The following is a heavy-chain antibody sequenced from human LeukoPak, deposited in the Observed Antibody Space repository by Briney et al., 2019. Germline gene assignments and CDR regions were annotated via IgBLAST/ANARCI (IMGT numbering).Heavy chain of an antibody. CDR2: ISAYNGNT. J-gene: IGHJ4*02. V-gene: IGHV1-18*01. D-gene: IGHD4-17*01. Sequence: ASVKVSCKASGYTFTSYGISWVRQAPGQGLEWMGWISAYNGNTNYAQKLQGRVTMTTDTSTSTAYMELRSLRSDDTAVYYCARDRVMTTVTTLGYWGQGTLSPSPQ. CDR1: GYTFTSYG. CDR3: ARDRVMTTVTTLGY.